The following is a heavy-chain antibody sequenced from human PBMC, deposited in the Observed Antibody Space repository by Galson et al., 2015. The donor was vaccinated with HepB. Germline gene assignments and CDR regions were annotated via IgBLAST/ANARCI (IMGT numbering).Heavy chain of an antibody. CDR2: ISGSGGST. CDR3: AKDNGGLAAGLGGFDY. V-gene: IGHV3-23*01. J-gene: IGHJ4*02. CDR1: GFTFSSYA. Sequence: SLRLSCAASGFTFSSYAMSWVRQAPGKGLEWVSAISGSGGSTYYADSVKGRFTISRDNSKNTLYLQMNSLRAEDTAVYYCAKDNGGLAAGLGGFDYWGQGTLVTVSS. D-gene: IGHD6-13*01.